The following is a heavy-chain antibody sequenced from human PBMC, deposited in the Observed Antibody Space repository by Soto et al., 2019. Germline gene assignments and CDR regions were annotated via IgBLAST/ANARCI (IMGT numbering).Heavy chain of an antibody. CDR3: ARVDSGYESSHHEFDY. D-gene: IGHD5-12*01. V-gene: IGHV4-4*02. CDR1: GGSISSSNW. Sequence: PSETLSLTCAVSGGSISSSNWWSCVRQPPGKGLEWIGEIYHSGSTNYNPSLKRRVTISVDTSKNQFSLKLSSVTAADTAVYYFARVDSGYESSHHEFDYWGQGTLVTVSS. CDR2: IYHSGST. J-gene: IGHJ4*02.